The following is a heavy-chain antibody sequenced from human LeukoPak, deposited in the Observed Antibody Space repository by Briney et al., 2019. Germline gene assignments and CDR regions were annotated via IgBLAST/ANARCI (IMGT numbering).Heavy chain of an antibody. J-gene: IGHJ3*02. CDR3: ASSTIFGVVISNAFDI. Sequence: PSETLSLTCTVSGGSISSGGYYWSWIRQPPGKGREWIGYIYHSGSTYYNPSLKSRVTISVDRSKNQFSLKLSSVTAADTAVYYCASSTIFGVVISNAFDIWGQGTMVTVSS. V-gene: IGHV4-30-2*01. CDR1: GGSISSGGYY. CDR2: IYHSGST. D-gene: IGHD3-3*01.